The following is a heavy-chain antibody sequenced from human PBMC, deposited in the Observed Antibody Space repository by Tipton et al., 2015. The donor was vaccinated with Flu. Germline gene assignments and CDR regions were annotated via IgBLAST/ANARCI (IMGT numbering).Heavy chain of an antibody. D-gene: IGHD2-15*01. CDR3: ARGGGSPSY. CDR1: GGSISSGSYY. Sequence: TLSLTCTVSGGSISSGSYYRSWIRQPAGKGLEWIGRIYTSGSTNYNPSLKSRVTISVDTSKNRFSLKLTSVTAADTAVYYCARGGGSPSYWGQGTLVTVSS. CDR2: IYTSGST. J-gene: IGHJ4*02. V-gene: IGHV4-61*02.